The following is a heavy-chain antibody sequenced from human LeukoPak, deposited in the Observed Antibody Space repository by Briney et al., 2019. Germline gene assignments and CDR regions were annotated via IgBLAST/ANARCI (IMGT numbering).Heavy chain of an antibody. D-gene: IGHD3-22*01. J-gene: IGHJ4*02. Sequence: PSETLSLTCTVSGGSISTYYWSWIRQHPGKGLDWIGCIYYTGSTYYNPSLKSRVTIAVDTSKNQFSLQLSSVTAADTAVYYCARYLDSTGYLDYWGQGTLVTVSS. CDR2: IYYTGST. CDR3: ARYLDSTGYLDY. V-gene: IGHV4-59*06. CDR1: GGSISTYY.